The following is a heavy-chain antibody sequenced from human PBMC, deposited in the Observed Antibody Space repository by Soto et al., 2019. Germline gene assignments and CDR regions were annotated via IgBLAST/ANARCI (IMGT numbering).Heavy chain of an antibody. J-gene: IGHJ3*02. D-gene: IGHD2-15*01. CDR1: GYTFTSYG. CDR2: ISAYNGNT. Sequence: GASVKVSCKASGYTFTSYGISWVRQAPGQGLEWMGWISAYNGNTNYAQKLQGRVTMTTDTSTSTAYMERRSLRSDDTAVYYCARDRGVYCSGGSCYSGDAFDIWGQGTMVTVSS. V-gene: IGHV1-18*01. CDR3: ARDRGVYCSGGSCYSGDAFDI.